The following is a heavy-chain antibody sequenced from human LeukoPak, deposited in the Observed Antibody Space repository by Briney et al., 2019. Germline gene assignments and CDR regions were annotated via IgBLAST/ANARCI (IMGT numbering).Heavy chain of an antibody. D-gene: IGHD6-13*01. CDR2: IYPGDSDT. Sequence: GESLKISCRGSGYRFTSYWIVWVRQMPGKGLEWMGGIYPGDSDTRYTPSFQAQVTISADKTISTAYLQWSSLKASDTAMYYSARHAPGYSRSWSVLRPRLCYFDYWGQGTLVTVSS. CDR3: ARHAPGYSRSWSVLRPRLCYFDY. J-gene: IGHJ4*02. V-gene: IGHV5-51*01. CDR1: GYRFTSYW.